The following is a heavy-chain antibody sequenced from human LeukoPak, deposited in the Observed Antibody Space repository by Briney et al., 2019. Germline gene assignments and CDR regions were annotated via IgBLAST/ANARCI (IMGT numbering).Heavy chain of an antibody. CDR3: ARGDFWSGGYYYYYMDV. V-gene: IGHV4-30-4*08. Sequence: SQTLSLTCTVSGGSISSGDYYWSWIRQPPGKGLAWIGYIYYSGSTYYNPSLKSRVTISVDTSKNQFSLKLSSVTAADTAVYYCARGDFWSGGYYYYYMDVWGKGTTVTVSS. J-gene: IGHJ6*03. CDR2: IYYSGST. CDR1: GGSISSGDYY. D-gene: IGHD3-3*01.